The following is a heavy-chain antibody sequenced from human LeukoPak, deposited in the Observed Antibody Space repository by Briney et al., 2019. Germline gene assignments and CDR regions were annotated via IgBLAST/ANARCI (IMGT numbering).Heavy chain of an antibody. CDR2: ISAYXGXT. V-gene: IGHV1-18*04. J-gene: IGHJ4*02. D-gene: IGHD3-22*01. Sequence: GASVKVSCKAAGYTFTDYFXHXXRQAPGQXXXXXXXISAYXGXTXYAQXXXXRVXMXTDTSTSTAYMELRSLRSDDTAVYYFARDVRGIVGMDYFDYWGQGTLVTVSS. CDR1: GYTFTDYF. CDR3: ARDVRGIVGMDYFDY.